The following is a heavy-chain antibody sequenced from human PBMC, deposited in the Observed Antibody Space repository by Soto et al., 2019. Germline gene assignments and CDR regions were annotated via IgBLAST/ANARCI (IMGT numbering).Heavy chain of an antibody. CDR3: AKDDLGFCSGGACSQIDS. D-gene: IGHD2-15*01. J-gene: IGHJ4*02. CDR2: ISHDGSSQ. CDR1: GFSFSSFG. Sequence: GGSLRLSCEASGFSFSSFGMHWVRQAPGRGLEWVTLISHDGSSQYFADSVKGRFTVSRDNSKNTVYLQMNNLRPEDTALYYCAKDDLGFCSGGACSQIDSWGQGTLVTVSS. V-gene: IGHV3-30*18.